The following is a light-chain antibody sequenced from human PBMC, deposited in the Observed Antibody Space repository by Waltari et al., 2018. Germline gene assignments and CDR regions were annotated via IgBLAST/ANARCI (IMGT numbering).Light chain of an antibody. CDR2: GAS. V-gene: IGKV3-15*01. CDR3: HQYDNWPPT. CDR1: QNIKNK. J-gene: IGKJ2*01. Sequence: LVMTQSPATLSVSLGDNATLSCRASQNIKNKLAWYQQKPGQAPSLLVFGASTRATGIPDRFSGSGSGTDFTLTIGSLQSEDFAVYYCHQYDNWPPTFGQGTKLDIK.